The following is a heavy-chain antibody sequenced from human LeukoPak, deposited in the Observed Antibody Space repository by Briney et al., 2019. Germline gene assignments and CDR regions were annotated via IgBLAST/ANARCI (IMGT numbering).Heavy chain of an antibody. CDR3: ASRKHSSGSTGDY. CDR2: INPNSGGT. J-gene: IGHJ4*02. Sequence: ASVKVSCKASGYTFTGYYMHWVRQAPGQGLGWMGWINPNSGGTNYAQKFQGRVTMTRDTSISTAYMELSRLRSDDTAVYYSASRKHSSGSTGDYWGQGTLVTVSS. CDR1: GYTFTGYY. D-gene: IGHD6-19*01. V-gene: IGHV1-2*02.